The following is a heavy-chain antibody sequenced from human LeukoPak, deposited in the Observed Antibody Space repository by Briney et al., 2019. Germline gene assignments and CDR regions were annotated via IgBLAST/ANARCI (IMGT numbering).Heavy chain of an antibody. CDR3: ARGNSEYYYDSSGIYYFHY. V-gene: IGHV1-8*01. Sequence: ASVKVSCKASGYTFINHDIDWLRQAPGQGLEWMGWMNSNTGNTGYAQRFQGRVTMTRDTSISTAYMELSSLRSEDTAVYFCARGNSEYYYDSSGIYYFHYWGQGTLVTVSS. CDR1: GYTFINHD. CDR2: MNSNTGNT. D-gene: IGHD3-22*01. J-gene: IGHJ4*02.